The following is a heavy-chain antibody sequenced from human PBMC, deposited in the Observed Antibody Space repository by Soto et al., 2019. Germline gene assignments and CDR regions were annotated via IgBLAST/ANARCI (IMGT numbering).Heavy chain of an antibody. Sequence: QNPGKGLEWIGYIYYSGDTTYNTALRSRVTISEDTSKNQFSLTVSSVTAADTALYYCARFIGHADDGIRYCSTDSAFLLNRSYDL. J-gene: IGHJ2*01. CDR2: IYYSGDT. CDR3: ARFIGHADDGIRYCSTDSAFLLNRSYDL. D-gene: IGHD3-9*01. V-gene: IGHV4-59*01.